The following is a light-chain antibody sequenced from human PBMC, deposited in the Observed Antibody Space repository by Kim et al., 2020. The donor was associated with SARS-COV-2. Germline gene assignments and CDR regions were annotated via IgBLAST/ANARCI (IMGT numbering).Light chain of an antibody. CDR2: DVS. J-gene: IGLJ2*01. Sequence: QSALTQPASVSGSPGQSIPISCTGTSSDVGGYNYVSWYQQHPGKAPKLMIYDVSKRPSGVSNRFSGSKSGNTASLTISGLQAGDEADYYCSSYTSSSTYVVFGGGTQLTVL. CDR1: SSDVGGYNY. V-gene: IGLV2-14*01. CDR3: SSYTSSSTYVV.